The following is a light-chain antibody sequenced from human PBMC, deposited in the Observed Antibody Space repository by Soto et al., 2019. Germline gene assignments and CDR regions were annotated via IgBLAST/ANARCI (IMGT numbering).Light chain of an antibody. CDR2: SNK. V-gene: IGLV1-44*01. CDR1: SSNIGSNT. J-gene: IGLJ2*01. Sequence: QPVLTQPPSASGTPGQRVTISCSGSSSNIGSNTVNWYHQPPGTAPKLLIYSNKQRPSGVPDRFSGSKSGTSASLAISGLQSEDEADYYCAAWDDSRSGLVFGGGTKLTVL. CDR3: AAWDDSRSGLV.